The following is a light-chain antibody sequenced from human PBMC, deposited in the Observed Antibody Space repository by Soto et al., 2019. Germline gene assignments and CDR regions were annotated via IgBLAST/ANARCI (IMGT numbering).Light chain of an antibody. CDR2: AAS. V-gene: IGKV1-27*01. CDR1: RGIGNY. J-gene: IGKJ4*01. Sequence: DIPMTQSPSSLSASVGDRVTITCRASRGIGNYLAWYQQKPGKVPSLLIYAASTLQSGVSSRFSGSRSGTDFTLTISTLQPGDVATYYCQKYDDAPLSFCGGTKVEI. CDR3: QKYDDAPLS.